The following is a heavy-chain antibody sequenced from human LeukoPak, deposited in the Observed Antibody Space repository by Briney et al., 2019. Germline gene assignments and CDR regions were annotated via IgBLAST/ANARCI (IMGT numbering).Heavy chain of an antibody. J-gene: IGHJ4*02. Sequence: PGGSLRLSCAASGFTFSSYWMSWVRQAPGKGLEWVANINQDGSEKYYVDSVKGRFTISRDNAKNSLYLQMNSLRAEDTAVYYCASPLWFGEADYWGQGTLVTVSS. V-gene: IGHV3-7*01. D-gene: IGHD3-10*01. CDR1: GFTFSSYW. CDR2: INQDGSEK. CDR3: ASPLWFGEADY.